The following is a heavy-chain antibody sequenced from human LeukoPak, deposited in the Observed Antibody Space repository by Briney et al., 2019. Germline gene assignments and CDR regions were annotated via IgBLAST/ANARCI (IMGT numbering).Heavy chain of an antibody. CDR3: AKGVRAVAGTSWPN. CDR1: GFTFSRYA. V-gene: IGHV3-23*01. Sequence: GGSLRLFCAASGFTFSRYAMSWVRQAPGKGLEWVSAISGSGGSTYFADSLKGRFTISRDNSKNTLYLQLNSLRAEDTAAYYCAKGVRAVAGTSWPNWGQGTLVSVSS. D-gene: IGHD6-19*01. CDR2: ISGSGGST. J-gene: IGHJ4*02.